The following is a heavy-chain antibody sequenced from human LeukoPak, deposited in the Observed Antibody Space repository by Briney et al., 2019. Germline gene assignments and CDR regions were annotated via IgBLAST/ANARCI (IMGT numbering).Heavy chain of an antibody. CDR1: GGSISSSSYD. Sequence: PSETLSLTCTVSGGSISSSSYDWGWIRQPPGKGLEWIGSIYYSGSTYYNPSLKSRVTISVDTSKNQFSLKLSSVTAADTAVYYCARVSLWFGELYVTDWGQGTLVTVSS. D-gene: IGHD3-10*01. CDR3: ARVSLWFGELYVTD. V-gene: IGHV4-39*01. J-gene: IGHJ4*02. CDR2: IYYSGST.